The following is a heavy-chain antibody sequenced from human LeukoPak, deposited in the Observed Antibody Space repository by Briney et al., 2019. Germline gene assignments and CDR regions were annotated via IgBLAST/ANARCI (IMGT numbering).Heavy chain of an antibody. V-gene: IGHV1-46*01. CDR1: GYTSINYY. D-gene: IGHD2-21*01. Sequence: GASVKVSCKASGYTSINYYMHWVRQAPGQGLEWMGIINPSGGSTSYAQKFQGRVTMTRDTSTSTVYMELSSLRSEDTAVYYCARDESTSIMWWWGQGTLVTVSS. CDR2: INPSGGST. J-gene: IGHJ1*01. CDR3: ARDESTSIMWW.